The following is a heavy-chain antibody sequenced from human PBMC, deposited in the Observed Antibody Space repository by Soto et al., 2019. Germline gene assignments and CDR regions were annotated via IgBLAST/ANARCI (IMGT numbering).Heavy chain of an antibody. J-gene: IGHJ6*02. CDR1: GGSISSYY. CDR3: ARDRACSSTSCYHYYYYGMDV. D-gene: IGHD2-2*01. CDR2: IYYSGST. Sequence: SETLSLTCTVSGGSISSYYWSWIRQPPGKGLEWIGYIYYSGSTNYNPSLKSRVTISVDTSKNQFSLKLSSVTAVDTAVYYCARDRACSSTSCYHYYYYGMDVWGQGTTVTVSS. V-gene: IGHV4-59*01.